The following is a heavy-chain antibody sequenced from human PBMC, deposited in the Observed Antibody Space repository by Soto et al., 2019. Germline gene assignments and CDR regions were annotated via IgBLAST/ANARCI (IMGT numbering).Heavy chain of an antibody. CDR2: IRGSGGGT. J-gene: IGHJ6*02. V-gene: IGHV3-23*01. CDR1: GFPFSMFA. CDR3: AKASGRVHYGMHV. D-gene: IGHD3-10*01. Sequence: EVQVLESGGGSVQPGGSLRLSYAASGFPFSMFAMNWVRQAPGKGLEWVSGIRGSGGGTYYADSVKGRFTISRDDSRNMLYLEMNTLRGEDTAVYYCAKASGRVHYGMHVWGQGTTVTVSS.